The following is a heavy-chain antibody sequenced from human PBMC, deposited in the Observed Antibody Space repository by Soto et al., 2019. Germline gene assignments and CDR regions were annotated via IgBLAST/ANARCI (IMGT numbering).Heavy chain of an antibody. CDR3: ARDGDYVWGSYRYFPY. D-gene: IGHD3-16*02. Sequence: ASVKVSCKASGGTFSSYAISWVRQAPGQGLEWMGGIIPIFGTANYAQKFQGRVTITADESTSTAYMELSSLRSEDTAVYYCARDGDYVWGSYRYFPYWGQGTLVTVSS. CDR2: IIPIFGTA. J-gene: IGHJ4*02. V-gene: IGHV1-69*13. CDR1: GGTFSSYA.